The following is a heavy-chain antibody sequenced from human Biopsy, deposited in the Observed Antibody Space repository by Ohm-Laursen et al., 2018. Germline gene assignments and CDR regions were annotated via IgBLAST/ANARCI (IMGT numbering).Heavy chain of an antibody. CDR3: ARATNGTGWHYYCFYGMDV. J-gene: IGHJ6*02. Sequence: GTLSLTCTVSGGSISSDYWSWIRQTPGKGLEWIGYIYYSGSTNYNPSLRSRVTISVDTSKNQFSLRLNSVTAADTAVYYCARATNGTGWHYYCFYGMDVWGQGTTVTVSS. D-gene: IGHD2-8*02. V-gene: IGHV4-59*01. CDR1: GGSISSDY. CDR2: IYYSGST.